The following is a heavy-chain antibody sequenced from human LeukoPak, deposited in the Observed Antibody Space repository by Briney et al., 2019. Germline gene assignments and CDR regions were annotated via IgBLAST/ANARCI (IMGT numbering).Heavy chain of an antibody. D-gene: IGHD6-19*01. V-gene: IGHV3-7*01. CDR2: IKQDGSEK. Sequence: GGSLRLSCAASGFTFNTYWMSWVRQAPGKGLEWVANIKQDGSEKYYVDSVKGRFTISRDNAKNSLYLQMNSLRAEDTAVYFCARYDSDWREDYYYGMDVWGQGTTVIVSS. CDR1: GFTFNTYW. J-gene: IGHJ6*02. CDR3: ARYDSDWREDYYYGMDV.